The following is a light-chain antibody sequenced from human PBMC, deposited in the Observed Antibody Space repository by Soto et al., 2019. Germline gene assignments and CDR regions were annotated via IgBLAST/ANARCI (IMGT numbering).Light chain of an antibody. Sequence: QSVLTQPPSVSGAPGQRVTISCTGSSSNIGASSDVHWYQQLPGTAPKLLIYGNSNRPSGVPDRFSGSKSGTSASLAITGLQAEDEADYSCQSSDSSLSGWVFGGGTKVTVL. CDR3: QSSDSSLSGWV. CDR2: GNS. CDR1: SSNIGASSD. V-gene: IGLV1-40*01. J-gene: IGLJ3*02.